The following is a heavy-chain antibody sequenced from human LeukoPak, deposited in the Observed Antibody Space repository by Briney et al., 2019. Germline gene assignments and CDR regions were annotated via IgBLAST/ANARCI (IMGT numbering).Heavy chain of an antibody. V-gene: IGHV1-18*01. CDR3: ARRGGKNYGDYLLYYYYMDV. CDR1: GYTFSSYG. D-gene: IGHD4-17*01. Sequence: GASVKVSCKASGYTFSSYGISWVRQAPGQGLEWMGWISAYNGDTHYAQKFQGRVTMTTATSTSTAYMELRSLRSDDTVMYYCARRGGKNYGDYLLYYYYMDVWGKGTTVTVSS. J-gene: IGHJ6*03. CDR2: ISAYNGDT.